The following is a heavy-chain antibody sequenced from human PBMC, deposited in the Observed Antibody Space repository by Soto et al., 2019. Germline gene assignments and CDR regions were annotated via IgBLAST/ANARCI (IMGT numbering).Heavy chain of an antibody. Sequence: PGGSLRLSCAASGFTFSSYGMHWVRQAPGKGLEWVAVIWYDGSNKYYADSVKGRFTISRDNSKNTLCLQMNSLRAEDTAVYYCARGSSGWYKDYFDYWGQGTLVTVSS. D-gene: IGHD6-19*01. CDR3: ARGSSGWYKDYFDY. CDR1: GFTFSSYG. V-gene: IGHV3-33*01. J-gene: IGHJ4*02. CDR2: IWYDGSNK.